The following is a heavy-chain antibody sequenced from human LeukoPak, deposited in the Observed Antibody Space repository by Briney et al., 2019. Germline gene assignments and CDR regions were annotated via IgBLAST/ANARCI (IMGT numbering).Heavy chain of an antibody. Sequence: SETLSLTCTVSGGSISSSTYYWGWIRQPPGKGLEWIGSIWHSGSTYYNPSLKSRVTISGDTSKNQFSLKLTSVTAADSAVYYCARHRYSGSYAPLDYWGQGTLVTVSS. CDR2: IWHSGST. CDR3: ARHRYSGSYAPLDY. CDR1: GGSISSSTYY. D-gene: IGHD1-26*01. J-gene: IGHJ4*02. V-gene: IGHV4-39*01.